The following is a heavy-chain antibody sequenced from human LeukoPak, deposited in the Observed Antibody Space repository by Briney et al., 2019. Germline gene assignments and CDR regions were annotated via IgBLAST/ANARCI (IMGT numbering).Heavy chain of an antibody. CDR2: IYHSGST. CDR1: GGSISSGGYS. CDR3: ARGVVAATALDY. J-gene: IGHJ4*02. V-gene: IGHV4-30-2*01. Sequence: PSETLSLTCAVSGGSISSGGYSWSWIRQPPGKGLEWIGYIYHSGSTYYNPPLKSRVTISVDRSKNQFSLKLSSVTAADTAVYYCARGVVAATALDYWGQGTLVTVSS. D-gene: IGHD2-15*01.